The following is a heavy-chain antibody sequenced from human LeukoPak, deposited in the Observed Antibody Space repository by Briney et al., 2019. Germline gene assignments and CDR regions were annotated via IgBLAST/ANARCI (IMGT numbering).Heavy chain of an antibody. J-gene: IGHJ5*02. CDR3: ARGKDDSSGYYYVNWFDP. CDR1: GYTFTSYG. CDR2: IRACNGNT. Sequence: GASVKVSCKASGYTFTSYGISWVRQAPGQGLEWMGWIRACNGNTNYAQKLQGRVTMTTDTSTSTAYMELRSLRSDDTAVYYCARGKDDSSGYYYVNWFDPWGQGTLVTVSS. V-gene: IGHV1-18*01. D-gene: IGHD3-22*01.